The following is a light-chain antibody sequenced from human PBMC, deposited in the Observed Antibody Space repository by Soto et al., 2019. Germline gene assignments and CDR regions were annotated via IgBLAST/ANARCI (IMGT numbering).Light chain of an antibody. CDR3: QRRSNWSTT. J-gene: IGKJ1*01. CDR1: PSVTNY. V-gene: IGKV3-11*01. CDR2: GAF. Sequence: EIVLTQSPGTLSLSPGERATLSCRASPSVTNYLAWYQQKPGQAPRLLIYGAFNRATGIPARFSGSGSGTDFTLTISSLEPEDFAVYYCQRRSNWSTTFGRGTKVDIK.